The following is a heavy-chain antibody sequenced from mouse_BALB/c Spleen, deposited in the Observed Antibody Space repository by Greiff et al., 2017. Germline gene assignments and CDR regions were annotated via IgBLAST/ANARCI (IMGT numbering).Heavy chain of an antibody. D-gene: IGHD3-3*01. J-gene: IGHJ1*01. CDR2: INPSSGYT. CDR3: AREGTGWYFDV. CDR1: GYTFTSYT. Sequence: VQLQQSAAELARPGASVKMSCKASGYTFTSYTMHWVKQRPGQGLEWIGYINPSSGYTEYNQKFKDKTTLTADKSSSTAYMQLSSLTSEDSAVYYCAREGTGWYFDVWGAGTTVTVSS. V-gene: IGHV1-4*02.